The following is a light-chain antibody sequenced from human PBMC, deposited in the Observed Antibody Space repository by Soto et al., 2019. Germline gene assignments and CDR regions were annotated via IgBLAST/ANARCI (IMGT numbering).Light chain of an antibody. J-gene: IGKJ1*01. V-gene: IGKV3-20*01. Sequence: ENVLTQSPGTLSLSPGERATLSCRASLSVSSSYLAWYQQKPGQPPSLLIFDASNRATGIPDRFSGSGSGTDFTLTISSLEPEDFAVYYCQQYGSSPPSWTFGQGTKVEIK. CDR1: LSVSSSY. CDR3: QQYGSSPPSWT. CDR2: DAS.